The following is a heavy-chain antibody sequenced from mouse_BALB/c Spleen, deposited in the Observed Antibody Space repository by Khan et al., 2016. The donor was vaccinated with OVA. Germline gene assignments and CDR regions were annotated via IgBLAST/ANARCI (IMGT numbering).Heavy chain of an antibody. CDR3: ARADYRYDDYYAMDY. J-gene: IGHJ4*01. CDR1: GFSFSRYN. Sequence: VQLVESGPGLVAPSQSLSITCTVSGFSFSRYNIHWVRQPPGKGLEWLGMIWGGGGTDYNSTLKSRLSISKDNSKSQVFLKMNSLQTDDTAMYYSARADYRYDDYYAMDYWGQGTSVTVSS. V-gene: IGHV2-6-4*01. D-gene: IGHD2-14*01. CDR2: IWGGGGT.